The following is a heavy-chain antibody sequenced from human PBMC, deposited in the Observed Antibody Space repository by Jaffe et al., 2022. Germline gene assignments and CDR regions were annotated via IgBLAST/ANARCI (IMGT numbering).Heavy chain of an antibody. Sequence: EVQLVESGGGLVQPGRSLRLSCTASGFTFGDYAMSWVRQAPGKGLEWVGFIRSKAYGGTTEYAASVKGRFTISRDDSKSIAYLQMNSLKTEDTAVYYCTRDEGSGNDYWGQGTLVTVSS. CDR1: GFTFGDYA. J-gene: IGHJ4*02. CDR3: TRDEGSGNDY. CDR2: IRSKAYGGTT. V-gene: IGHV3-49*04. D-gene: IGHD3-10*01.